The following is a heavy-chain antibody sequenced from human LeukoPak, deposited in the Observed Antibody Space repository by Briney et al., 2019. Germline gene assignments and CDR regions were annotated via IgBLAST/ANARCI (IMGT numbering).Heavy chain of an antibody. CDR2: IRYDGSNK. D-gene: IGHD3-22*01. J-gene: IGHJ2*01. Sequence: GGSLRLSCAASGFTFSSYWMSWVRQAPGKGLEWVAFIRYDGSNKYYADSVKGRFTISRDNSKNTLYLQMNSLRAEDTAVYYCAKRYDSSGYRTGWYFDLWGRGTLVTVSS. V-gene: IGHV3-30*02. CDR1: GFTFSSYW. CDR3: AKRYDSSGYRTGWYFDL.